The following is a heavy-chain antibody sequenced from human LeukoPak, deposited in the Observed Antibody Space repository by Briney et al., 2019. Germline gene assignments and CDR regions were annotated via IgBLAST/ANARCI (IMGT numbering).Heavy chain of an antibody. CDR1: GYTFTSYY. CDR2: INPSGGST. V-gene: IGHV1-46*01. Sequence: ASVKVSCKASGYTFTSYYMHWVRQAPAQGLEWMGIINPSGGSTSYAQKFQGRVTMTRDTSTSTVYMELSSLRAEDTAVYYCAREDGSSGSLDWGQGTLVTVSS. D-gene: IGHD3-22*01. CDR3: AREDGSSGSLD. J-gene: IGHJ4*02.